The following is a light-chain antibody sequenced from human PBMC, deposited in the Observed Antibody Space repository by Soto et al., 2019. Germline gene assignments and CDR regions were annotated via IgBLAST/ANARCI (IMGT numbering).Light chain of an antibody. J-gene: IGKJ4*01. CDR2: DAS. V-gene: IGKV3-11*01. CDR3: QQRSSWPLT. Sequence: EIVLTQSPATLSLSPGERATLSCRASQSVNTYLGWYQQRPGQAPILLIYDASNRATVIPARFSGSGSGTDFTLPISSLEPEDFAVYYCQQRSSWPLTFGGGTKVEIK. CDR1: QSVNTY.